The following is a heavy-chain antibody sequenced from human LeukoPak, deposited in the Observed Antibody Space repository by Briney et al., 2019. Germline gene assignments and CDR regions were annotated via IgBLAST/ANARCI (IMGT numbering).Heavy chain of an antibody. V-gene: IGHV3-72*01. CDR2: TRNRANSYTT. Sequence: PGGSLRLSCAASGFTFSDHYMDWVRQAPGKGLEWVGRTRNRANSYTTEYAASVKGRFTISRDDSKNSLYLQMNSLKTEDTAVYYCARVSVTHYYYYYMDVWGKGTTVTVSS. D-gene: IGHD4-17*01. CDR1: GFTFSDHY. CDR3: ARVSVTHYYYYYMDV. J-gene: IGHJ6*03.